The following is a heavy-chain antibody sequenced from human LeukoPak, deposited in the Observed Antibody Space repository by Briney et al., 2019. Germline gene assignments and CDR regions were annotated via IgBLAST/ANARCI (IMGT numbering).Heavy chain of an antibody. D-gene: IGHD3-22*01. Sequence: GASVKVSCKASGYTFTSYGISWVRQAPGQGLEWMGWISTYNGHTNYAQKLQDRVTMTTDTSTSTAYMELRSLRSDDTAVYYCTRHGGRDYYDSSEDAFDIWGQGTMVTVSS. CDR3: TRHGGRDYYDSSEDAFDI. CDR1: GYTFTSYG. V-gene: IGHV1-18*01. J-gene: IGHJ3*02. CDR2: ISTYNGHT.